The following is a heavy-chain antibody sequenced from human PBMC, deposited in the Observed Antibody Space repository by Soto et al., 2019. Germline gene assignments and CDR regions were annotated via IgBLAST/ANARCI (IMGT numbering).Heavy chain of an antibody. CDR2: ISAYNGNT. J-gene: IGHJ4*02. D-gene: IGHD1-1*01. CDR1: VYTFTSNG. CDR3: ARDHRFYNWNDFDY. Sequence: ASVKVSCKASVYTFTSNGISWVRQAPGQGLEWMGWISAYNGNTNYAQKLQGRVTMTTDTSTSTAYMELRSLRSDDTAVYYCARDHRFYNWNDFDYWGQGTLVTVSS. V-gene: IGHV1-18*01.